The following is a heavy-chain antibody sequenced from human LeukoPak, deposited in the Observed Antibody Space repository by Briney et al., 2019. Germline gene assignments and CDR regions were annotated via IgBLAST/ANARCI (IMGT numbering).Heavy chain of an antibody. CDR1: GGPISSYY. CDR2: IHDSATT. CDR3: ARAAPDEYCSGGSCYSIDY. D-gene: IGHD2-15*01. J-gene: IGHJ4*02. V-gene: IGHV4-59*01. Sequence: PSETLSLTCTVSGGPISSYYWNWIRQPPGKGLEWIGYIHDSATTNYNPSLKSRVTISVDTSKNQFSLKLSSVTAADTAVYYCARAAPDEYCSGGSCYSIDYWGQGTLATVSS.